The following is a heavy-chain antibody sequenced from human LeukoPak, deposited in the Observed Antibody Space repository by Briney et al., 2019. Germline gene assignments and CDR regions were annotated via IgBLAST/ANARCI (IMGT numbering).Heavy chain of an antibody. Sequence: PGRSLRLSCAASGFTFSSYAMHWVRQAPGKGLEWVAVISYDGSNKYYADSVKGRFTISRDNAKNSLYLQMNSLRAEDTAVYYCARDRVAVAGTGHGAFDIWGQGTMVTVSS. D-gene: IGHD6-19*01. V-gene: IGHV3-30-3*01. CDR3: ARDRVAVAGTGHGAFDI. J-gene: IGHJ3*02. CDR2: ISYDGSNK. CDR1: GFTFSSYA.